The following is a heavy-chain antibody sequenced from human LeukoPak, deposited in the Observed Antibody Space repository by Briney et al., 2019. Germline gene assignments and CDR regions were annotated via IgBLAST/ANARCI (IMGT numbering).Heavy chain of an antibody. CDR2: INPNSGGT. CDR3: ARDREDIVVVVAASNGVDY. V-gene: IGHV1-2*02. J-gene: IGHJ4*02. Sequence: ASVKVSCKASGYTFTGYYMHWVRQAPGQGLGWMGWINPNSGGTNYAQKFQGRVTMTRDTPISTAYMELSRLRSDDTAVYYCARDREDIVVVVAASNGVDYWGQGTLVTVSS. CDR1: GYTFTGYY. D-gene: IGHD2-15*01.